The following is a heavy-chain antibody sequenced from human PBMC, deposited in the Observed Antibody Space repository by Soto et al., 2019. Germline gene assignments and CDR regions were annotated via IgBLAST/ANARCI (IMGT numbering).Heavy chain of an antibody. Sequence: GGSLRLSCAASGFTFSSYAMSWVRQAPGKGLKWVSAISGSGGSTYYADSVKGRFTISRDNSKNTLYLQMNSLRAEDTAVYYCAKDEITMIVVVITTGFDYWGQGTLVTVSS. V-gene: IGHV3-23*01. D-gene: IGHD3-22*01. CDR2: ISGSGGST. CDR1: GFTFSSYA. J-gene: IGHJ4*02. CDR3: AKDEITMIVVVITTGFDY.